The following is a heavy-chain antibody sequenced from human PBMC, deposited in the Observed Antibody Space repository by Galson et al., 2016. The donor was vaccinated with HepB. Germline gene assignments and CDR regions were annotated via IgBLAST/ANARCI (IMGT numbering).Heavy chain of an antibody. Sequence: QSGAEVKKPGESLKISCKGSGYSFTRYYIAWVRQMPGKGLEWMGLIYPSDSDTRYSPSFQGQVTISADKSINTAYLQWSSLKASDTAMYYCARRRDILTGYHSYYYVMDVWGQGTTVTVSS. V-gene: IGHV5-51*01. CDR3: ARRRDILTGYHSYYYVMDV. D-gene: IGHD3-9*01. CDR1: GYSFTRYY. CDR2: IYPSDSDT. J-gene: IGHJ6*02.